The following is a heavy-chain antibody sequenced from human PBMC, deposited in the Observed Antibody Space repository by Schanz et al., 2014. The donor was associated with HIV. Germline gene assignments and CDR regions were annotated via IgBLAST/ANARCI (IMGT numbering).Heavy chain of an antibody. CDR3: ARGYCGADCSHFYYYGTDI. CDR1: GYTFTSYG. Sequence: QVQLVQSGAEVKKPGASVKVSCKASGYTFTSYGINWVRQAPGQGLEWMGWISAYNGNTNYAQKLHGRVTMTTDTSTSTAYMELSGLRSQETAVYYCARGYCGADCSHFYYYGTDIWGQGTTVTVSS. CDR2: ISAYNGNT. J-gene: IGHJ6*02. V-gene: IGHV1-18*01. D-gene: IGHD2-21*02.